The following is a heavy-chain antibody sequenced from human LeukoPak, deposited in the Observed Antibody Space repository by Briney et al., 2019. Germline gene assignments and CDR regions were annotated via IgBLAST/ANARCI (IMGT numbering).Heavy chain of an antibody. CDR2: INRDGSST. CDR3: ARDQETYYDILTGYYTLGDAFDI. D-gene: IGHD3-9*01. J-gene: IGHJ3*02. Sequence: PGGSLRLSCAASGFTFSTYWMHWVRQAPGKGLVWVSRINRDGSSTSYADSVKGRFTISRDNAKNTLYLQMNSLRAEDTAVYYCARDQETYYDILTGYYTLGDAFDIWGQGTMVTVSS. V-gene: IGHV3-74*01. CDR1: GFTFSTYW.